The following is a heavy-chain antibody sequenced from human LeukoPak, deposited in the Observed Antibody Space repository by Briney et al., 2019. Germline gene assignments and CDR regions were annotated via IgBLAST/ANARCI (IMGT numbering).Heavy chain of an antibody. D-gene: IGHD6-19*01. CDR3: ARSERYNSGWYFYFDY. CDR2: IYYSGST. J-gene: IGHJ4*02. V-gene: IGHV4-59*02. Sequence: SETLSLTCTVSVGSVSTYYWSWIRQPPGKGLEWIGDIYYSGSTNYNPSLKSRVTISVDTSKNQFSLNLSSVTAADTAVYYCARSERYNSGWYFYFDYWGQGTLVTVSS. CDR1: VGSVSTYY.